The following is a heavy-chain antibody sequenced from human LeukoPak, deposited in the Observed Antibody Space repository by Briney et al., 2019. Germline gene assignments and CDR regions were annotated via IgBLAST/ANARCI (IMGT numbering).Heavy chain of an antibody. J-gene: IGHJ4*02. V-gene: IGHV1-2*02. CDR1: GYTFTGYY. Sequence: ASVKVSCKASGYTFTGYYMQWVRQAPGQGLEWMGWINPKSGGTNYAQKFQGRVTMTRDTSISTAHMELSRLRSDDTAVYYCARDGGIAVAGRFDYWGQGILVTVSS. D-gene: IGHD6-13*01. CDR3: ARDGGIAVAGRFDY. CDR2: INPKSGGT.